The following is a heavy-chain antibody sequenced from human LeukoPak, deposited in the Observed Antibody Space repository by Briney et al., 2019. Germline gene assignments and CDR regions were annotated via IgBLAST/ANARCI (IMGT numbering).Heavy chain of an antibody. J-gene: IGHJ5*02. CDR2: IYYSGST. CDR1: GGSISSYY. CDR3: ARDLIHCSGGSCYSNWFDP. V-gene: IGHV4-59*12. Sequence: SETLSLTCTVSGGSISSYYWSWIRQPPGKGLEWIGYIYYSGSTNYNPSLKSRVTISVDTSKNQFSLKLSSVTAADTAVYYCARDLIHCSGGSCYSNWFDPWGQGTLVTVSS. D-gene: IGHD2-15*01.